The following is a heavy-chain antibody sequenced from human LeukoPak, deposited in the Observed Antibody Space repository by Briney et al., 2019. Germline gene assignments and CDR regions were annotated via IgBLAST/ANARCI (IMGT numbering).Heavy chain of an antibody. V-gene: IGHV3-9*02. CDR3: AKGDRPDAFDI. CDR2: ISWNSGSI. D-gene: IGHD2-15*01. Sequence: GGSLRLSCAASGFTSDDYAMHWVRQAPGKGLEWVSGISWNSGSIGYADSVKGRFTISRDNAKNSLYLQMSSLRAEDTALYYCAKGDRPDAFDIWGQGTMVTVSS. CDR1: GFTSDDYA. J-gene: IGHJ3*02.